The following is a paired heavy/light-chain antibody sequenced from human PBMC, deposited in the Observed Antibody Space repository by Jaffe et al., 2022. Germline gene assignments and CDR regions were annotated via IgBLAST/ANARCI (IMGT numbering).Light chain of an antibody. V-gene: IGKV3-11*01. CDR3: QQRANWPWT. CDR1: QSVGSQ. CDR2: EAS. Sequence: EIVLTQSPATLSLSPGERATLSCRASQSVGSQLAWFQQKPGQPPRLLIYEASNRATGIPARFSGSGSGTDFTLTISTLDPEDFAVYYCQQRANWPWTFGQGTKVEFK. J-gene: IGKJ1*01.
Heavy chain of an antibody. D-gene: IGHD5-18*01. CDR3: ARDFLGYFSH. CDR2: IYNDGSST. Sequence: EVQLAQSGGGLVQPGGSLRLSCAASGFTFSSNWMHWVRQAPGKGLVWLSGIYNDGSSTMYADSARGRFTISRDNAKNTVYLQMNSLRVEDTAIYYCARDFLGYFSHWGQGILVTVSS. V-gene: IGHV3-74*03. J-gene: IGHJ4*02. CDR1: GFTFSSNW.